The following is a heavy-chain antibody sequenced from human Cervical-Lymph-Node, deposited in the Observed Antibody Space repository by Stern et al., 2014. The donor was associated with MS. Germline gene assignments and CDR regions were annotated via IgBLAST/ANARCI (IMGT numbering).Heavy chain of an antibody. CDR3: ARYFNPLDY. Sequence: VQLMESGAAVRKPGASVKVSCKASGYTFTNYDINWVRQATGQGLEWLGWMSPSTGNTGYAQKFQGRVTMTSDTSINTAYMELRNLRSEDTAVYYCARYFNPLDYWGQGTLLTVSS. CDR2: MSPSTGNT. J-gene: IGHJ4*02. CDR1: GYTFTNYD. V-gene: IGHV1-8*01. D-gene: IGHD2/OR15-2a*01.